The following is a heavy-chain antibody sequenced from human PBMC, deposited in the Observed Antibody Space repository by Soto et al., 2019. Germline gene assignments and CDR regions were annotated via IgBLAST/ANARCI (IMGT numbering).Heavy chain of an antibody. V-gene: IGHV3-48*02. CDR1: GFTFSSYS. Sequence: EVQLVESGGGLVQPGGTLRLSCAASGFTFSSYSMNWVRQAPGKGLEWVSYISSSSSTIYYADSVKGRFTISRDNAKNALYLQMNSLRDEDTAVYYWVREGGSLNGFDPWGQGTLVTVSS. CDR2: ISSSSSTI. CDR3: VREGGSLNGFDP. J-gene: IGHJ5*02. D-gene: IGHD1-26*01.